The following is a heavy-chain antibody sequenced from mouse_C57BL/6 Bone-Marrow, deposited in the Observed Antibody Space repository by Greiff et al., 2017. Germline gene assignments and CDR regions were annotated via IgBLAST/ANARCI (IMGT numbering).Heavy chain of an antibody. Sequence: VQLQQSGAELARPGASVKLSCKASGYTFTSYGISWVKQRTGQGLEWIGEIYPRSGNTYDNEKFKGKATLTADKSSSTASMGLRSLTSEDSAVYFWARVGRDYYRGKAMDYWGQGTPVTVSA. J-gene: IGHJ4*01. CDR2: IYPRSGNT. CDR3: ARVGRDYYRGKAMDY. D-gene: IGHD2-12*01. CDR1: GYTFTSYG. V-gene: IGHV1-81*01.